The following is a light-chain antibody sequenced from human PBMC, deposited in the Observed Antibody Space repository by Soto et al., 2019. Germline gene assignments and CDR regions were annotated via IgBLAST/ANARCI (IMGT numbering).Light chain of an antibody. Sequence: DIVMNQSPDSLAVSLGERATINCKSSQSVLYSSNNKNDLAWYQQKPGQPPKLLIYCASTRESGVPDRFSGSGSGTDFTLTISSLHAEDVAVYYCQQSYSTPITFGQGTRLEIK. V-gene: IGKV4-1*01. CDR3: QQSYSTPIT. CDR2: CAS. J-gene: IGKJ5*01. CDR1: QSVLYSSNNKND.